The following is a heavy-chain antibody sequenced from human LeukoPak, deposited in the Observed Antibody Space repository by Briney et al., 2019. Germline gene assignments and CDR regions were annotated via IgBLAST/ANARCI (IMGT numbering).Heavy chain of an antibody. J-gene: IGHJ4*02. V-gene: IGHV3-74*03. Sequence: RGSLRLSCADPGFTLSGDWIRWVRQALGKGLWWVSRIHSDGSSRKYADSVRGRFTISRDNAKKTLYLQMNSLRAEDTAVYFCARDDAAPGIIFDYWGQGTLVTVSS. CDR3: ARDDAAPGIIFDY. D-gene: IGHD6-13*01. CDR1: GFTLSGDW. CDR2: IHSDGSSR.